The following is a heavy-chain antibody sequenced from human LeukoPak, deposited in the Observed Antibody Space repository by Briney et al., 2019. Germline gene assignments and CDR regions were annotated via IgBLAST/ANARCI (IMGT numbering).Heavy chain of an antibody. D-gene: IGHD3-10*01. Sequence: PSQTLSLTCTVSGGSINNDNYYWSWIRQPPGKGLEWIGYIYYSGSTYYNPSLKNRVAISIDTSKNQFSLKLSSVTAADTAVYYCARAWSGSVRAFDIWGQGTMVTVSS. CDR1: GGSINNDNYY. J-gene: IGHJ3*02. V-gene: IGHV4-30-4*01. CDR2: IYYSGST. CDR3: ARAWSGSVRAFDI.